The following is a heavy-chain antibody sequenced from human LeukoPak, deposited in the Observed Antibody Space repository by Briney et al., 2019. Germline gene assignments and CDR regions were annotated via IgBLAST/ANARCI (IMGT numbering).Heavy chain of an antibody. J-gene: IGHJ2*01. V-gene: IGHV4-34*01. CDR3: ARRRVVVVAATVPSLKRYWYFDL. CDR1: GGSFSGYY. D-gene: IGHD2-15*01. Sequence: SSETLSLTCAVYGGSFSGYYWSWIRQPPGKGLEWIGEIHHSGSTNYNPSLKSRVTISVDTSKNQFSLKLSSVTAADTAVYYCARRRVVVVAATVPSLKRYWYFDLWGRGTLVTVSS. CDR2: IHHSGST.